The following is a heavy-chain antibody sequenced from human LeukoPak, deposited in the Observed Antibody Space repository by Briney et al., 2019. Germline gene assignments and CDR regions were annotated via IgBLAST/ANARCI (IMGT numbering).Heavy chain of an antibody. CDR2: IRSKVNNYAT. V-gene: IGHV3-73*01. CDR3: TSTPWDTNGFDY. J-gene: IGHJ4*02. D-gene: IGHD2-8*01. CDR1: GLTFSGSA. Sequence: GGSLKLSCTASGLTFSGSAIHWVRQASGKGLEWVGRIRSKVNNYATTYAASMKGRFTISRDDSKNTTYLQMNSLKTEDTAVYSCTSTPWDTNGFDYWGQGTLVTVSS.